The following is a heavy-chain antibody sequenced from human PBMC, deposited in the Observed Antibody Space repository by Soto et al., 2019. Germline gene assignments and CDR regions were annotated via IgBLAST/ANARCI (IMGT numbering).Heavy chain of an antibody. D-gene: IGHD3-16*01. V-gene: IGHV3-7*05. J-gene: IGHJ4*02. CDR1: GFTFGLYS. CDR2: IVEDGTKK. CDR3: VRMGDDY. Sequence: DVHLVESGGGLVQPAGCLTLSCAASGFTFGLYSMGWVRQAPGKGLEWAAAIVEDGTKKYYMESLKGRFTISRDNSKNLVYLQMRSLRAEDTAMYYCVRMGDDYWGQGTLVTVSP.